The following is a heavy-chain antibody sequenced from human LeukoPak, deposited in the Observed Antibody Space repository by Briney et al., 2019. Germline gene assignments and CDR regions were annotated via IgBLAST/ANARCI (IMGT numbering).Heavy chain of an antibody. J-gene: IGHJ4*02. CDR1: GFTFSTFA. V-gene: IGHV3-30*02. CDR2: IRYDGNNK. D-gene: IGHD1-14*01. Sequence: GGSLRLSRAASGFTFSTFAMIWVRQPPGKGLEWVAFIRYDGNNKLYADSMKGRFTISRDNSKNTLYLHINSLRAEDTAVYYCVKDNPLDYWGQGTLVIVSS. CDR3: VKDNPLDY.